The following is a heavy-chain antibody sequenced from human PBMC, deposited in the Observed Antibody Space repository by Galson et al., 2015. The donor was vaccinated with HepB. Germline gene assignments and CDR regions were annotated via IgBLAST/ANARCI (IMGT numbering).Heavy chain of an antibody. CDR2: TSYSGST. V-gene: IGHV4-59*12. J-gene: IGHJ4*02. CDR1: F. D-gene: IGHD5-18*01. Sequence: FWTWIRQSPGQGLEWIGYTSYSGSTNYIPSLKSRVTMSVDTSKNQFSLKLSSVTAADTAVYYCARSPENSYGVGYWGQGTLVTVSS. CDR3: ARSPENSYGVGY.